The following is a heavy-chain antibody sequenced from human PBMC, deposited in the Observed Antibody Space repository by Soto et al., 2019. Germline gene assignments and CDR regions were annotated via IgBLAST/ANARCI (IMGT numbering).Heavy chain of an antibody. J-gene: IGHJ4*02. CDR1: GGSISSGGYY. D-gene: IGHD5-18*01. Sequence: SETLSLTCTVSGGSISSGGYYWSWIRQHPGKGLEWIGYIYYSGSTYYNPSLRSRVTISVDTSKNQFSLKLSSVTAADTAVYYCARSGYSYGPNPLLYWGQGTLVTVSS. V-gene: IGHV4-31*03. CDR3: ARSGYSYGPNPLLY. CDR2: IYYSGST.